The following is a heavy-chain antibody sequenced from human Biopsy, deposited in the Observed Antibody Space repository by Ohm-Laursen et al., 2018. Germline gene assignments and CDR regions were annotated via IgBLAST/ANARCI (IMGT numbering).Heavy chain of an antibody. D-gene: IGHD3-22*01. Sequence: GATVKFSCKASGYTFTGYHVHWVRQAPGQGLEGMGGINAKPGATNYAQKFQGRVTMTRDTSISTAYVDLSSLRSDDTAVYYCTRGGYYYDSLAYYYWFDPWGQGTLVTVSS. CDR2: INAKPGAT. CDR3: TRGGYYYDSLAYYYWFDP. CDR1: GYTFTGYH. J-gene: IGHJ5*02. V-gene: IGHV1-2*02.